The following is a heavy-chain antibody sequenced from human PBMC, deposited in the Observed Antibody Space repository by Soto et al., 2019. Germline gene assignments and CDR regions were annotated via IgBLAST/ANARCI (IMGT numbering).Heavy chain of an antibody. CDR3: TRDPARYYDILTGYSDYYYGMDV. Sequence: PGGSLRHSCTAAGSTFGDYAMSWFRQAPGKGLEWVGFIRSKAYGGTTEYAAPVKGRFTISRDDSKSIAYLQMNSLKTEDTAVYYCTRDPARYYDILTGYSDYYYGMDVWGQGTTVTVSS. CDR2: IRSKAYGGTT. J-gene: IGHJ6*02. CDR1: GSTFGDYA. D-gene: IGHD3-9*01. V-gene: IGHV3-49*03.